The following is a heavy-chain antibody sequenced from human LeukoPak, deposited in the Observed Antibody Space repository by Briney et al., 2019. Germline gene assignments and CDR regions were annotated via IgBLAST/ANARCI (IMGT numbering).Heavy chain of an antibody. V-gene: IGHV3-23*01. J-gene: IGHJ6*02. D-gene: IGHD1-26*01. CDR3: AKAYSGSYLRLIYYGMDV. CDR2: ISGSGGST. CDR1: GFTFSSYA. Sequence: GGSLRLSCAASGFTFSSYAMSWVRLAPGKGLEWVSAISGSGGSTYYADSVKGRFTISRDNSKNTLYLQMNSLRAEDTAVYYCAKAYSGSYLRLIYYGMDVWGRGTTVTVSS.